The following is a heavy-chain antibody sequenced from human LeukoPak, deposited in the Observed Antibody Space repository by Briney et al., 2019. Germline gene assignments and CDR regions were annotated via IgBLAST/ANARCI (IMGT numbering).Heavy chain of an antibody. V-gene: IGHV5-51*01. CDR1: GYSFTSYW. D-gene: IGHD3-10*01. CDR2: IYPGDSDT. Sequence: RGESLKISCKGSGYSFTSYWIGWVRQMPVKGLEWMGIIYPGDSDTRYSPSFQGQVTISADKSISTAYLQWSSLKASDTAMYYCAMGYYGSGSYYNPLVRYYYYGMDVWGQGTTVTVSS. CDR3: AMGYYGSGSYYNPLVRYYYYGMDV. J-gene: IGHJ6*02.